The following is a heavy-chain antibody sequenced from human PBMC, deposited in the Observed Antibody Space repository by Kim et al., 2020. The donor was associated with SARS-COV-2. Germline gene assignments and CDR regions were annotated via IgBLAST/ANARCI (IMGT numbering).Heavy chain of an antibody. CDR1: GGSFSGYY. D-gene: IGHD6-19*01. CDR2: INHSGST. Sequence: SETLSLTCAVYGGSFSGYYWSWIRQPPGKGLEWIGEINHSGSTNYNPSLKSRVTISVDTSKNQFSLKLSSVTAADTAVYYCARGRIPPGWYHYWGHGTLVTVSS. J-gene: IGHJ4*01. CDR3: ARGRIPPGWYHY. V-gene: IGHV4-34*01.